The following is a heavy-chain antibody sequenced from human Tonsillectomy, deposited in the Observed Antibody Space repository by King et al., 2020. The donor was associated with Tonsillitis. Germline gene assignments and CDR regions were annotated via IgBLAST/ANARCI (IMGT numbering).Heavy chain of an antibody. Sequence: VQLVESGGGLIQPGGSLRLSCAASAFTVSSDYMSWVRQAPGKGLEWVSVIYSDGTTYYADSVKGRFTVSRDNSKSTLYLQMNTLTAEDTAVYYCAKWELPEGSALDIWGQGTLVTVSS. CDR3: AKWELPEGSALDI. J-gene: IGHJ3*02. CDR1: AFTVSSDY. D-gene: IGHD1-26*01. V-gene: IGHV3-53*01. CDR2: IYSDGTT.